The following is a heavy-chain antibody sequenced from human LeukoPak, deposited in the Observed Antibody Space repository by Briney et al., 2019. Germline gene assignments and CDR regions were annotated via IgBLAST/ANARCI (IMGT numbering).Heavy chain of an antibody. Sequence: GGSLRLSCAASGFTFSSYSMNWGRQAPGKGLEWVSYISSSSSTIYYADSVKGRFTISRDNAKNSLYLQMNSLRAEDTAVYYCARDSLSPPYWYFDLWGRGTLVTVSS. J-gene: IGHJ2*01. CDR1: GFTFSSYS. CDR2: ISSSSSTI. V-gene: IGHV3-48*01. CDR3: ARDSLSPPYWYFDL. D-gene: IGHD3-10*01.